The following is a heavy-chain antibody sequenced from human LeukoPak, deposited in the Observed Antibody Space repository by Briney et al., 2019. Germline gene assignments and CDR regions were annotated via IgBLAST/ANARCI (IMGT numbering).Heavy chain of an antibody. J-gene: IGHJ4*02. CDR3: ARTSGWYYFDY. V-gene: IGHV1-69*13. CDR1: GGTFSSYA. CDR2: ISPIFGTA. D-gene: IGHD6-19*01. Sequence: SVRVSCKASGGTFSSYAISWVRQTPGQGLECMAGISPIFGTANYAQKFQGRVTTTADESTSTAYMELSSLRSEDTAVYYCARTSGWYYFDYWGQGTLVTVSS.